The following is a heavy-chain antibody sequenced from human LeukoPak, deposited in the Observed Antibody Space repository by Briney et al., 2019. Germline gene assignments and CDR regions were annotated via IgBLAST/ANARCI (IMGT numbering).Heavy chain of an antibody. J-gene: IGHJ4*02. V-gene: IGHV4-38-2*02. CDR2: IYHSGST. D-gene: IGHD6-19*01. CDR1: GYSISSGYY. Sequence: SETLSLTCTVSGYSISSGYYWGWIRQPPGKGLEWIGSIYHSGSTYYNPSLKSRVTISVDTSKNQFSLKLSSVTAADTAVYYCARLTAYSNGWYSLTGFDFWGQGTLVTVSS. CDR3: ARLTAYSNGWYSLTGFDF.